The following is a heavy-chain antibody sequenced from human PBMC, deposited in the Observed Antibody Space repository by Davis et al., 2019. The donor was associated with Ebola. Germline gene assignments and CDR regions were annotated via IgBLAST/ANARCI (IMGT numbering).Heavy chain of an antibody. V-gene: IGHV3-23*01. Sequence: GGSLRLSCAASGFTFSSYAMTWVRQAPEKGLECVSLISGSGGGTYYADSVKGRFTISRDNSKNTLYLQMTSLRAEDTAVYYCAKVAGGNSYPVDWGQGTLVTVSS. D-gene: IGHD3-16*02. J-gene: IGHJ4*02. CDR3: AKVAGGNSYPVD. CDR1: GFTFSSYA. CDR2: ISGSGGGT.